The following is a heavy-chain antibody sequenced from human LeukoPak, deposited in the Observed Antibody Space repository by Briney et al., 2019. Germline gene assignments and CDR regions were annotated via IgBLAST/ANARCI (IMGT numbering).Heavy chain of an antibody. CDR1: GFTFSSYA. D-gene: IGHD1-1*01. CDR2: ISYDGSNK. CDR3: ARLHTGTTPGY. V-gene: IGHV3-30*04. Sequence: GGSLRLSCAASGFTFSSYAMHWVRQAPGKGLEWVAVISYDGSNKYYADSVKGRFTISRDNSKNTLYLQMNSLRAEDTAVYYCARLHTGTTPGYWGQGTLVTVSS. J-gene: IGHJ4*02.